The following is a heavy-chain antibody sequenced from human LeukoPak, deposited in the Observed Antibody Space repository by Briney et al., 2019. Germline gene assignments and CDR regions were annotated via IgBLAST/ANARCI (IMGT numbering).Heavy chain of an antibody. CDR1: GYIFTGHY. D-gene: IGHD5-24*01. CDR2: INPKTGGT. CDR3: ARLGDGSNDAFDI. J-gene: IGHJ3*02. Sequence: GASVKVSCKASGYIFTGHYMNWVRQAPGQGLEWMGRINPKTGGTNFAQNFQGRVTMTRDTSISTGYMELTRLRPDDTAVYYCARLGDGSNDAFDIWGQGTMVTVSS. V-gene: IGHV1-2*06.